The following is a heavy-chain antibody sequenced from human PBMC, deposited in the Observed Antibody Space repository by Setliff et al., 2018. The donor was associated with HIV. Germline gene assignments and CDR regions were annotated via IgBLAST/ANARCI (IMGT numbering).Heavy chain of an antibody. J-gene: IGHJ6*03. CDR2: IYHSGRT. D-gene: IGHD6-13*01. CDR1: GYSISSGYY. V-gene: IGHV4-38-2*01. Sequence: SETLSLTCAVSGYSISSGYYGGWIRQPPGKGVEWIGSIYHSGRTKYNPSLKSRVTTSVDTSKNQFSLRLSSVTAADTAVYYCVRVSCSSWYSIPRNYYYSMDVWGEGTTVTVSS. CDR3: VRVSCSSWYSIPRNYYYSMDV.